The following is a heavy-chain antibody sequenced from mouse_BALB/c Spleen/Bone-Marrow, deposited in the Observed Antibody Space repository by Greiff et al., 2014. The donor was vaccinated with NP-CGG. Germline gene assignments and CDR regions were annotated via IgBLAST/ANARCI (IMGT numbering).Heavy chain of an antibody. Sequence: VQLQQSGAELMKPGASVKISCKATGYTFSSYWIEWVKQRPGHGLEWIGEILPGSGSTNYNEKFKGKATFTADTSSNTAYMQLSSLTSEDSAGYYYARSDGYYYAMDYWGQGTSVTVSS. CDR1: GYTFSSYW. J-gene: IGHJ4*01. V-gene: IGHV1-9*01. CDR3: ARSDGYYYAMDY. CDR2: ILPGSGST. D-gene: IGHD2-3*01.